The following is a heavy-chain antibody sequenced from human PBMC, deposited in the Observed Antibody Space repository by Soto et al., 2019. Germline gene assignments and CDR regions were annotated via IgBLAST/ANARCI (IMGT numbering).Heavy chain of an antibody. CDR2: IIPIFGTP. CDR1: GGIFSTYA. V-gene: IGHV1-69*01. D-gene: IGHD3-10*01. CDR3: ARDRDDYVSANYYNRIAF. J-gene: IGHJ4*02. Sequence: QVQLVQSGAEVKKPGSSVKVSCKASGGIFSTYAISWMRQAPGQGLEWMGGIIPIFGTPNYAQRFQGRVTITADESKSTAYMELSRRRYEDTAVYYFARDRDDYVSANYYNRIAFWGQGTLVTVSS.